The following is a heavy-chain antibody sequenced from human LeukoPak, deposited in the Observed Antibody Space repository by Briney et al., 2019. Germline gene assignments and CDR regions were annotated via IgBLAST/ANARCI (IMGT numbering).Heavy chain of an antibody. J-gene: IGHJ4*02. CDR1: ELTFSTYW. CDR3: ARDGYYDSSDYNLDY. D-gene: IGHD3-22*01. CDR2: IKPDGSDN. Sequence: GGSLRLSCAASELTFSTYWMTWVRQAPGKGLEWVANIKPDGSDNNYVDSVKGRFTISRDNAKNSLYLQMNSLRAEDTAVYYCARDGYYDSSDYNLDYWGQGTLVTVSS. V-gene: IGHV3-7*01.